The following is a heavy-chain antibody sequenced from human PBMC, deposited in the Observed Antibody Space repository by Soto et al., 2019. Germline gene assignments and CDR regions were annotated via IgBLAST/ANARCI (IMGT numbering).Heavy chain of an antibody. J-gene: IGHJ4*02. CDR2: ISGSGGST. V-gene: IGHV3-23*01. D-gene: IGHD5-12*01. CDR3: AKVPLPFYSGYENSFDY. CDR1: GFTFSSYA. Sequence: GGSLRLSCAASGFTFSSYAMSWVRQAPGKGLEWVSAISGSGGSTYYADSVKGRFTISRDNSKNTLYLQMNSLRAEDTAVYYCAKVPLPFYSGYENSFDYWGQGTLVTVSS.